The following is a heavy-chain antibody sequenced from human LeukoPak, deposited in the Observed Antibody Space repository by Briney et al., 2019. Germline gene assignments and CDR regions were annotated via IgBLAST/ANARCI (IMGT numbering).Heavy chain of an antibody. CDR3: ARLPNRWTYGPASYLFGY. CDR2: TNPNSGGT. Sequence: GASVKVSCKSSGYTFTGYYIQWVRQAPGQGLEWMGWTNPNSGGTDYAQKFLGRVTMTSDTSISTAYMELTGLISDDTAVYYCARLPNRWTYGPASYLFGYWGQGTLVTVSS. D-gene: IGHD3-10*01. CDR1: GYTFTGYY. J-gene: IGHJ4*02. V-gene: IGHV1-2*02.